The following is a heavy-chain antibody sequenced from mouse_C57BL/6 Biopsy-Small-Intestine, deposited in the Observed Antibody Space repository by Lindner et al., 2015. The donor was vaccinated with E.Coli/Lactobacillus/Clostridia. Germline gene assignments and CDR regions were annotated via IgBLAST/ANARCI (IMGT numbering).Heavy chain of an antibody. V-gene: IGHV3-8*01. CDR1: GYSITSDY. CDR3: ARYSRYGSSPLYWYFDV. CDR2: ISYSGST. D-gene: IGHD1-1*01. J-gene: IGHJ1*03. Sequence: VQLQESGPGLAKPSQTLSHTCSVTGYSITSDYWNWIRKFPGNKLEYMGYISYSGSTYYNPSLKSRISITRDTSKNQYYLQLNSVTTEDTATYYCARYSRYGSSPLYWYFDVWGTGTTATVSS.